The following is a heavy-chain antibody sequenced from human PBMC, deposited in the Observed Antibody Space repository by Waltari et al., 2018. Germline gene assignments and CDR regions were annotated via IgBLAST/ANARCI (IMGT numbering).Heavy chain of an antibody. CDR2: ISSMGSTT. J-gene: IGHJ4*02. Sequence: EVQLVESGGGLVQPGGSLRLSCAASGFTLRSYELNWVRQAPGKGLEWVSYISSMGSTTHYADSVKGRFTISRDNAKNSLYLQMNSLRAEDTAVYYCARGLGDGYKPSTFDYWGQGTVVTVSS. V-gene: IGHV3-48*03. CDR1: GFTLRSYE. D-gene: IGHD5-12*01. CDR3: ARGLGDGYKPSTFDY.